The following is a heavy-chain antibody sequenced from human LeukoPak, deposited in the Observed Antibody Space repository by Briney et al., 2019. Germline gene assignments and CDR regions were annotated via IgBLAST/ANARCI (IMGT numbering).Heavy chain of an antibody. J-gene: IGHJ5*02. CDR3: ARSIAAAAGWFDP. V-gene: IGHV1-46*01. Sequence: ASVKVSCKASGYTFTSYYMHWVRQAPGQGLEWMGIINPSGGSTSYAQKFQGRVTMTRDTSTSTVYMVLSSLRSEDTAVYYCARSIAAAAGWFDPWGQGTLVTVSS. CDR2: INPSGGST. CDR1: GYTFTSYY. D-gene: IGHD6-13*01.